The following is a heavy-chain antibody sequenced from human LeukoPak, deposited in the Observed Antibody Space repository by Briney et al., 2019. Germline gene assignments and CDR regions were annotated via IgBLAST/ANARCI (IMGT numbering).Heavy chain of an antibody. D-gene: IGHD2/OR15-2a*01. CDR1: GGSISSSSYY. V-gene: IGHV4-39*07. Sequence: SETLSLTCTVSGGSISSSSYYWSWIRQPPGKGLEWIGEINHSGSTNYNPSLKSRVTISVDTSKNQFSLKLSSVTAADTAVYYCARRNRAACCFDYWGQGTLVTVSS. J-gene: IGHJ4*02. CDR3: ARRNRAACCFDY. CDR2: INHSGST.